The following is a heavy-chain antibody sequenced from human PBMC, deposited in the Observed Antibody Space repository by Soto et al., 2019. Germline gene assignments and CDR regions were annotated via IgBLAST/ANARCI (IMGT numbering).Heavy chain of an antibody. J-gene: IGHJ4*02. D-gene: IGHD5-18*01. Sequence: QVQLQESGPGLVKPSETLSLTCSVSGASISSSDYYWGWIRQPPGEGLEWIGSIYYSGRTNYNPSLNSGVTISLARSKNQSPLKLSSGTAADTAVYYCGRKEGYTAGCQGYWGRGPWSPSPQ. CDR1: GASISSSDYY. CDR2: IYYSGRT. V-gene: IGHV4-39*01. CDR3: GRKEGYTAGCQGY.